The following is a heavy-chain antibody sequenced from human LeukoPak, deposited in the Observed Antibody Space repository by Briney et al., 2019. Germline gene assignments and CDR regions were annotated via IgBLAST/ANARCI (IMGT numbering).Heavy chain of an antibody. D-gene: IGHD3-16*01. Sequence: PGGSLRLSCAASGFTFSDYYMSWIRQAPGKGLEWASYISSSGSTIYNADSVKGRFTISRDNTKNSLYLQMNSLRAEDTAVYYCARGDYVWGTSGYYFDYWGQGTLVTVSS. CDR1: GFTFSDYY. J-gene: IGHJ4*02. CDR3: ARGDYVWGTSGYYFDY. V-gene: IGHV3-11*04. CDR2: ISSSGSTI.